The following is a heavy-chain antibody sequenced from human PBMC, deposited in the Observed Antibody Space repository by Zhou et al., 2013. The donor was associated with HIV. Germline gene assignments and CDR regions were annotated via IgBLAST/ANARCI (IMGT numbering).Heavy chain of an antibody. V-gene: IGHV1-69*12. D-gene: IGHD3-22*01. J-gene: IGHJ4*02. CDR1: GGPFSTYA. Sequence: QVQLVQSGAEVKKPGSSVKVSCKTSGGPFSTYAISWVRQAPGQGLEWMGGIIPFFGTANYAQKFQGRVAITAAESTSTAYMELSSLRSEDTAVYYCARCYYDNSGCDYWGQGTLVTVSS. CDR2: IIPFFGTA. CDR3: ARCYYDNSGCDY.